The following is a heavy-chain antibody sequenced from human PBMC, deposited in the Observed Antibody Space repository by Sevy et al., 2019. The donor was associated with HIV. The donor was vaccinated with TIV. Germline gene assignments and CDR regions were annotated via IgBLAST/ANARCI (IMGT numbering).Heavy chain of an antibody. CDR2: INPYNGNT. V-gene: IGHV1-18*04. CDR1: DYTFTTYG. Sequence: ASVKVSCKASDYTFTTYGFSWVRQAPGQGLEWMGWINPYNGNTDYAQNLQGRVTMTTDTSTTTAYMELRSLRPDDTAVYYCSRTRGIIGTRYLDYWGQGTLVTVSS. D-gene: IGHD1-7*01. J-gene: IGHJ4*02. CDR3: SRTRGIIGTRYLDY.